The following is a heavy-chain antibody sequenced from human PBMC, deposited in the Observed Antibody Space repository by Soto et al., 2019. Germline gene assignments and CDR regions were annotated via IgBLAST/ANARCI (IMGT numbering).Heavy chain of an antibody. Sequence: PGGSLRLSCAASGFTFKESAMNWVRQAPGKGLEWVASISDTGASTWYAESVRGRLSISRDNSKNTLYLQMNSLRAEDTAVYYCANQARRTVNYYYYGMDVWGQGTTVTVYS. CDR3: ANQARRTVNYYYYGMDV. CDR1: GFTFKESA. V-gene: IGHV3-23*01. D-gene: IGHD4-17*01. CDR2: ISDTGAST. J-gene: IGHJ6*02.